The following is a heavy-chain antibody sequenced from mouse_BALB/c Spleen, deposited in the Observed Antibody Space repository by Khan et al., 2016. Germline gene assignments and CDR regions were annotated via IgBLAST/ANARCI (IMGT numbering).Heavy chain of an antibody. V-gene: IGHV1-9*01. CDR3: ARGAY. J-gene: IGHJ3*01. CDR2: ILPGSGSS. Sequence: QVQLMQSGAELMKPGASVKISCKATGYTFSRYWIEWVKERPGHGLEWIGEILPGSGSSNYNENFKGKATFTAETSSNTAHMQLRSVTFDDSYVYYCARGAYWGQGTLVTVSA. CDR1: GYTFSRYW.